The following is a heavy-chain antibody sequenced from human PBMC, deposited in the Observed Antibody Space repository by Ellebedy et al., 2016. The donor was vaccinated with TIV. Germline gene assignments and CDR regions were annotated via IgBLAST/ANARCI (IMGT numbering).Heavy chain of an antibody. CDR2: IYYSGST. V-gene: IGHV4-59*01. CDR3: ARGLYGSFDY. Sequence: MPSETLSLTCTVSGGSISGYYWSWIRQPPGKGLEWIAYIYYSGSTNYNPSLKSRVTISVDTSKNQFSLKLSSVTAADTAVYYCARGLYGSFDYWGQGTLVTVSS. D-gene: IGHD3-16*01. J-gene: IGHJ4*02. CDR1: GGSISGYY.